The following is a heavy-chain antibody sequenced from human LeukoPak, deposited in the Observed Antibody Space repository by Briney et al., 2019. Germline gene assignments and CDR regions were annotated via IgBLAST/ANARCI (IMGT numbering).Heavy chain of an antibody. CDR2: INYDASEE. V-gene: IGHV3-7*01. CDR1: GFTFSSFW. D-gene: IGHD1-1*01. J-gene: IGHJ4*02. CDR3: ARITTNGYFEY. Sequence: GGSLRLSCAASGFTFSSFWMGRVRQAPGKGLEWVASINYDASEEHHVDSVKGRFTVSRDNAKNSLYLQMTSLRAEDTAVYFCARITTNGYFEYWGQGTLVTVSS.